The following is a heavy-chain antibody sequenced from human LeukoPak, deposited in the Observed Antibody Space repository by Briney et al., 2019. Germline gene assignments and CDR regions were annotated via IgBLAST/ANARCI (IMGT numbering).Heavy chain of an antibody. CDR2: INHSGST. CDR1: GGSFSGYY. D-gene: IGHD2-2*01. J-gene: IGHJ5*02. Sequence: PSETLSLTCAVYGGSFSGYYWSWIRQPPGKGLEWIGEINHSGSTNYNPSLKRRATISVDTSKNQFSLKLSSVTAADTAVYYCARTLLVPAAMIGFDPWGQGTLVTVSS. CDR3: ARTLLVPAAMIGFDP. V-gene: IGHV4-34*01.